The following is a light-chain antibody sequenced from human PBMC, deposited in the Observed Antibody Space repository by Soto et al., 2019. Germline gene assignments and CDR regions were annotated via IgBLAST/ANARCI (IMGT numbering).Light chain of an antibody. CDR3: QAYEYSLTASV. Sequence: QSALTQPPSVSGAPGQRVTLSCTGNSSNLGAGYDVHWYQQLPGAAPKLVIFGNRNWPSGVPERFSGSKSGTSASLAITGLQAEDEADYYCQAYEYSLTASVFGGGTKLTVL. J-gene: IGLJ3*02. V-gene: IGLV1-40*01. CDR2: GNR. CDR1: SSNLGAGYD.